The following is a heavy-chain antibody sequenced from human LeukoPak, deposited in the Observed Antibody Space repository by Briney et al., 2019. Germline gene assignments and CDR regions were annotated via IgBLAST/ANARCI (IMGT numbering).Heavy chain of an antibody. J-gene: IGHJ5*02. D-gene: IGHD3-10*01. Sequence: PGGSLRLSCVASGFTFSNYWMTWVRQAPGKRPEWVANIKPDGSEKHFVDSVRGRFTISRDNAKDSLYLQMNSLRAEDTAVYYCVRGSSGTVVRGVAWAWFDPWGQGTLVTVSS. CDR2: IKPDGSEK. CDR1: GFTFSNYW. CDR3: VRGSSGTVVRGVAWAWFDP. V-gene: IGHV3-7*05.